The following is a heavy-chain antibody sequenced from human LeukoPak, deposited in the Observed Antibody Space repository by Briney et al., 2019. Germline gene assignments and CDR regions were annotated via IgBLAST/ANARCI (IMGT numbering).Heavy chain of an antibody. CDR1: GFTFSRHL. D-gene: IGHD5-24*01. Sequence: GGSLRLSCAGSGFTFSRHLMHWVRQDPGKGLVWVSRINTDGSATLYSDSVKGRFTISRDNAKNTLYLQMSSLRAEDTGVYYCGNSEDGYIDYWGQGTLVSVSS. CDR2: INTDGSAT. CDR3: GNSEDGYIDY. V-gene: IGHV3-74*01. J-gene: IGHJ4*02.